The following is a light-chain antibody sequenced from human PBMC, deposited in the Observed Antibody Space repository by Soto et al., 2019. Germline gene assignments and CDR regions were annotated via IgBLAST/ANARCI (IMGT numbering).Light chain of an antibody. CDR2: GAS. Sequence: EIVLTQSPGTLSLSPGERATLSCRASQSVSSNYIAWYQQNPGQAPRLLIYGASTRATGIPDRFSGSGSGTDFTLTISRLEPEDFAVYFCQHYGRSPPFAFGQGT. CDR1: QSVSSNY. V-gene: IGKV3-20*01. CDR3: QHYGRSPPFA. J-gene: IGKJ2*01.